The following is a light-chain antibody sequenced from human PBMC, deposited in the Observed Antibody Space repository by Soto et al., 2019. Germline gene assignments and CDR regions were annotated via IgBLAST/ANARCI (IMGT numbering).Light chain of an antibody. CDR2: KAS. CDR1: QSVSSW. V-gene: IGKV1-5*03. J-gene: IGKJ4*01. Sequence: DIQLTQSPSTLSASVGDRVTITCRASQSVSSWLAWYQQKPGKAPNLLIYKASTLESGVPSRFSGSGSGTEFTLTISGLQPDDFATYYCQKYNSYSTLGGGTKVDIK. CDR3: QKYNSYST.